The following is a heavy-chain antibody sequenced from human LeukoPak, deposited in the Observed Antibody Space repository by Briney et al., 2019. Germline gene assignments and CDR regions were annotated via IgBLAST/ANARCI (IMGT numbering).Heavy chain of an antibody. V-gene: IGHV1-69*05. CDR1: GGTFSSYA. CDR3: ARSLGLRGDYYYYYYGMDV. CDR2: IIPIFGTA. J-gene: IGHJ6*02. Sequence: SVKVSCKASGGTFSSYAISWVRQAPGQGLEWMGGIIPIFGTANYAQKFQGRVTMTTDTSTSTAYMELRSLRSDDTAVYYCARSLGLRGDYYYYYYGMDVWGQGTTVTVSS. D-gene: IGHD3-16*01.